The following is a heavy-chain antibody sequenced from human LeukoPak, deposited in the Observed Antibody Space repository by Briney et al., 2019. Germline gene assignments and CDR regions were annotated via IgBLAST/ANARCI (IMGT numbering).Heavy chain of an antibody. V-gene: IGHV3-7*01. D-gene: IGHD5-12*01. CDR1: GFTFYSYG. CDR3: AKVGLSRNIVAFDY. Sequence: GGSLRLSCAASGFTFYSYGMSWVRQAPGKGLEWVANIKDDGSEKYYVDSVKGRFTISRDNDKNSLYLEMNSLRAEDTAVYYCAKVGLSRNIVAFDYWGQGTLVTVSS. J-gene: IGHJ4*02. CDR2: IKDDGSEK.